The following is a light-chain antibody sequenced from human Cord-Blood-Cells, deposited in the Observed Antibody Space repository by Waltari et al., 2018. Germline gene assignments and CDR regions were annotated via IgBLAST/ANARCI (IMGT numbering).Light chain of an antibody. V-gene: IGKV3-20*01. CDR2: GAS. J-gene: IGKJ1*01. CDR3: QQYGSSPPT. Sequence: EIVLTPSPATLPFPPGERATLSSRASPNVSSSYLAWYQQKPGQAPKLLIYGASSRATGIPDRFSGSGSGTDFTLTISRLEPEDFAVYYCQQYGSSPPTFGQGTKVEIK. CDR1: PNVSSSY.